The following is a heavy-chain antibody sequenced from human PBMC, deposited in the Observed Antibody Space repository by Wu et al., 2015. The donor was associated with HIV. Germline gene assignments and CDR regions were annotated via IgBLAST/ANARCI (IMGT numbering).Heavy chain of an antibody. CDR2: IIPIFGTA. J-gene: IGHJ5*02. V-gene: IGHV1-69*05. CDR1: GGTFSSYA. D-gene: IGHD3-16*02. Sequence: QVQLVQSGAEVKKPGSSVKVSCKASGGTFSSYAISWVRQAPGQGLEWMGGIIPIFGTANYAQKFQGRVTITTDESTSTAYMELSSLRSEDTAVYYCARVDDYVWGSYRPGWFDPWGQGTLVTVSS. CDR3: ARVDDYVWGSYRPGWFDP.